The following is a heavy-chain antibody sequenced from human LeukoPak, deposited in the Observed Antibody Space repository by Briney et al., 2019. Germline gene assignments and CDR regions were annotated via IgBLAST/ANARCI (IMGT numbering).Heavy chain of an antibody. CDR2: IYHSGTT. CDR1: GYSISGGYY. D-gene: IGHD6-13*01. CDR3: ARARYSSTPRKYWYFDL. V-gene: IGHV4-38-2*02. J-gene: IGHJ2*01. Sequence: SETLSLTCTVSGYSISGGYYWGWVRQPPGRGLEWIASIYHSGTTNYNPSLKSRVTISIDTSKNQFSLKLSSVTAADTAVYYCARARYSSTPRKYWYFDLWGRGTLVTVSS.